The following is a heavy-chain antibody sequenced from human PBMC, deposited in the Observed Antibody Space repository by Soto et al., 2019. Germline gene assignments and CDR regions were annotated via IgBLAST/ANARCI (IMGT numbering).Heavy chain of an antibody. CDR3: AKEVWSGPMDV. Sequence: QVQLVESGGGVVQPGRSLRLSCAASGFTFSSYGMHWVRQAPGKGLEWVAVISYDGSNKYYADSVKGRFTSSRDNSKNTLFLQLNSLRAEETAVYYCAKEVWSGPMDVWGQGTPVTVSS. CDR1: GFTFSSYG. CDR2: ISYDGSNK. J-gene: IGHJ6*02. V-gene: IGHV3-30*18. D-gene: IGHD3-3*01.